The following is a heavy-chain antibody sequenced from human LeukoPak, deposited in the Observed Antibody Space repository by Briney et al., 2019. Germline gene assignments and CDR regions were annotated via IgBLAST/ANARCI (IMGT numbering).Heavy chain of an antibody. CDR3: ARSSKNGYSSSWYNRALDY. Sequence: ASVKVSCKASGYTFTGYYMHWVRQAPGQGLEWMGWINPNSGGTNYAQKFQGRVTMTRDTSISTAYMELSRLRSDDTAVYYCARSSKNGYSSSWYNRALDYCGQGTLVTVSS. V-gene: IGHV1-2*02. J-gene: IGHJ4*02. CDR1: GYTFTGYY. D-gene: IGHD6-13*01. CDR2: INPNSGGT.